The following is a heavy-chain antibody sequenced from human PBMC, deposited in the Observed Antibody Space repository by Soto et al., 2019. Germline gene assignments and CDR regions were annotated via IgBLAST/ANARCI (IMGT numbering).Heavy chain of an antibody. J-gene: IGHJ4*02. CDR1: GFSLTTSGVG. D-gene: IGHD6-19*01. CDR3: SQGEGGYSSGWPYY. Sequence: QITLKESGPTLVKPTQTLTLTCTFSGFSLTTSGVGVGWISQPPGKALEWLALIYWDDDKRYSPSLKTRVTITKYTCKNQVVLTLAKVDPVDTGACYLSQGEGGYSSGWPYYWGQGTLVSVPS. CDR2: IYWDDDK. V-gene: IGHV2-5*02.